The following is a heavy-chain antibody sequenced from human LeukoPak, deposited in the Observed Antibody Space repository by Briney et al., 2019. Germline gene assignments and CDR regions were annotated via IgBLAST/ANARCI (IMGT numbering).Heavy chain of an antibody. CDR1: GGSISSGDYY. CDR3: AREGSMTTVTYFDY. J-gene: IGHJ4*02. V-gene: IGHV4-30-4*01. D-gene: IGHD4-17*01. CDR2: IYYSGST. Sequence: SQTLSLTCTVSGGSISSGDYYWSWIRQPPGKGLEWIGYIYYSGSTYYNPSLKSRVTISVDTSKNQFSLKLSSVTAADTAVYYCAREGSMTTVTYFDYWGQGTLVTASS.